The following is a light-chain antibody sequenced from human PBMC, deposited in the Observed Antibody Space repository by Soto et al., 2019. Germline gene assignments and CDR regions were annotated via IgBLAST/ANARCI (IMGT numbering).Light chain of an antibody. J-gene: IGKJ4*01. CDR1: QSVTTF. CDR2: DVS. CDR3: QQRINWPLT. V-gene: IGKV3-11*01. Sequence: PGERPTLSGRASQSVTTFLAWYQQKPGQAPRLLIYDVSKRATGIPARFSGSGSGTDFTLIISSLEPEDSAVYYCQQRINWPLTFGGGTKVEIK.